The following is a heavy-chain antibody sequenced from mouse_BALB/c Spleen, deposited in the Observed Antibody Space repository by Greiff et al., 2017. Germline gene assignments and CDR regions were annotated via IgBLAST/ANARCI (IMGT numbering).Heavy chain of an antibody. J-gene: IGHJ4*01. CDR1: GFSLSRYS. V-gene: IGHV2-6-4*01. Sequence: VKLMESGPRLVAPSQSLSITCTVSGFSLSRYSVHWVRQPPGKGLEWLGMIWGGGSTDYNSALKSRLSISKDNSKSQVFLKMNSLQTDDTAMYYCASYDYDAGNYAMDYWGQGTSVTVSS. CDR3: ASYDYDAGNYAMDY. CDR2: IWGGGST. D-gene: IGHD2-4*01.